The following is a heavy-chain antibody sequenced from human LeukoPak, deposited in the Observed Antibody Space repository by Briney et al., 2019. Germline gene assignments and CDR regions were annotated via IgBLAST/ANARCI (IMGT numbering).Heavy chain of an antibody. D-gene: IGHD3-10*01. CDR3: AKDQNKFDFDY. CDR2: ISYDGSNK. Sequence: GGSLRLSCAASGFTFSSYAMSWVRQAPGKGLEWVAVISYDGSNKYYADSVKGRFTISRDNSKNTLYLQMNSLRAEDTAVYYCAKDQNKFDFDYWGQGTLVTVSS. CDR1: GFTFSSYA. V-gene: IGHV3-30*18. J-gene: IGHJ4*02.